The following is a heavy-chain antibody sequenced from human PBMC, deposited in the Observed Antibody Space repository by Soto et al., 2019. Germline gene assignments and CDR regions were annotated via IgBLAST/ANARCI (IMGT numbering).Heavy chain of an antibody. CDR1: GFTFDDYA. CDR2: ISWNSGSI. V-gene: IGHV3-9*01. CDR3: AKARRVIVGAPDYYYGMDV. Sequence: EVQLVESGGGLVQTGRSLRLSCAASGFTFDDYAMHWVRQAPGKGLECVSGISWNSGSIGYADSVKGRFTISRDNAKNSLYLQMNSLRAEDTALYYCAKARRVIVGAPDYYYGMDVWGQGTTVTVSS. D-gene: IGHD1-26*01. J-gene: IGHJ6*02.